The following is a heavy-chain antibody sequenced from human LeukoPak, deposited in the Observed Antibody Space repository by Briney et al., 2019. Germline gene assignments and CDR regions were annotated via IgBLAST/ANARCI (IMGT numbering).Heavy chain of an antibody. J-gene: IGHJ4*02. CDR2: IKSKTDGGTT. CDR3: ARDPFDGDSRWDY. D-gene: IGHD4-17*01. V-gene: IGHV3-15*01. Sequence: PGGSLRLSCAASGFTFNKAWMSWVRQAPGKGLEWVGRIKSKTDGGTTDCAAPVKGRFTISRDDSKNTLYLQMNSLKTEDTAVYYCARDPFDGDSRWDYWGQGTLVTVSS. CDR1: GFTFNKAW.